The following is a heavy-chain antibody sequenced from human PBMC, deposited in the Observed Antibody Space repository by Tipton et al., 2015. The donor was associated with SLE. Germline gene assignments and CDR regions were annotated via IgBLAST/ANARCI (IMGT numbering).Heavy chain of an antibody. V-gene: IGHV4-61*02. CDR3: ARDAGELHYYYYGMDV. Sequence: TLSLTCTVSGGSISSGGYYWSWIRQPPGKGLEWIGRIYTSGSTNYNPSLKSRVTMSVDTSKNQFSLKLSSVTAADTAVYYCARDAGELHYYYYGMDVWGQGTTVTVSS. CDR2: IYTSGST. D-gene: IGHD1-26*01. J-gene: IGHJ6*02. CDR1: GGSISSGGYY.